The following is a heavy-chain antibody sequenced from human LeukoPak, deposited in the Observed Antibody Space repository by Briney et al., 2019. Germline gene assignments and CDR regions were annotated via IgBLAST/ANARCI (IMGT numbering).Heavy chain of an antibody. CDR3: ARAGFGGIVATIYSYYFDY. J-gene: IGHJ4*02. D-gene: IGHD5-12*01. CDR1: GGTFSSYA. CDR2: IIPIFGTA. Sequence: ASVKVSCKASGGTFSSYAISWVRQAPGQGLEWMGGIIPIFGTANYAQKFQGRVTITADESTSTAYMELSSLRSEDTAVCYCARAGFGGIVATIYSYYFDYWGQGTLVTVSS. V-gene: IGHV1-69*13.